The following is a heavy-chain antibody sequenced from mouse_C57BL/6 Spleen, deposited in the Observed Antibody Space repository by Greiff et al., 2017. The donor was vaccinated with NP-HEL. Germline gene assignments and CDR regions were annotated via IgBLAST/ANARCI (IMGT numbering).Heavy chain of an antibody. CDR1: GYTFTSYG. V-gene: IGHV1-81*01. CDR3: ARWWITTGYYYAMDY. D-gene: IGHD2-4*01. Sequence: QVQLKESGAELARPGASVKLSCKASGYTFTSYGISWVKQRPGQGLEWIGEIYPRSGNTYYNEKFKGKATLTADKSSSTAYMELRSLTSEDSAVYFCARWWITTGYYYAMDYWGQGTSVTVSS. J-gene: IGHJ4*01. CDR2: IYPRSGNT.